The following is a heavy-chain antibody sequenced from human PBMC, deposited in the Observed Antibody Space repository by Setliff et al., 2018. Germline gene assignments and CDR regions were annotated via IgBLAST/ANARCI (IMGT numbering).Heavy chain of an antibody. CDR1: GGSIISHSC. J-gene: IGHJ4*02. CDR3: ARVGITIFGVVIPFDY. D-gene: IGHD3-3*01. Sequence: SETLSLTCGVSGGSIISHSCWTWVRQAPGKGLEWIGETSHSGSAHYNPSLKSRVTISVDTSKNQFSLKLSSVTAADTAVYYCARVGITIFGVVIPFDYWGQGTLVTVSS. V-gene: IGHV4-4*02. CDR2: TSHSGSA.